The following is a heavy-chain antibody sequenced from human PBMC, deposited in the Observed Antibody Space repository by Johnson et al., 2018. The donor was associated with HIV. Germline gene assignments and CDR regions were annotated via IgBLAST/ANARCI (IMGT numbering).Heavy chain of an antibody. CDR3: ARVAWFAVDL. Sequence: QVQLVESGGGVVQPGRSLRLSCAASGFSFSSYGMHWVRQAPGKGLEWVAVISYDGSNKYYADSVKGRFTISRDNSKNTLYLQMNSLRVEDTAVYYCARVAWFAVDLWGQGTLVTVSS. CDR1: GFSFSSYG. V-gene: IGHV3-30*19. J-gene: IGHJ3*01. D-gene: IGHD3-10*01. CDR2: ISYDGSNK.